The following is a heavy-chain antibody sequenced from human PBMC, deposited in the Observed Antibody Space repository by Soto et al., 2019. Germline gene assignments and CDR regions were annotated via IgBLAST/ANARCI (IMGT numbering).Heavy chain of an antibody. CDR1: GGSISSYY. Sequence: SETLSLTCTVSGGSISSYYWNWIRQPPGKGLEWIGYIYYSGSTNYNPSLKSRVTISVDTSKNQFSLKLSSVTAADTAVYYCARAGGFGEDYYYYGMDVWGQGTTVTVSS. V-gene: IGHV4-59*01. J-gene: IGHJ6*02. CDR2: IYYSGST. CDR3: ARAGGFGEDYYYYGMDV. D-gene: IGHD3-10*01.